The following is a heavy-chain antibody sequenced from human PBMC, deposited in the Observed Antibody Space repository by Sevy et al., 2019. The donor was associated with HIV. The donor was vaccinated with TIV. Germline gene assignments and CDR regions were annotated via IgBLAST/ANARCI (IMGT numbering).Heavy chain of an antibody. CDR1: GGSISSGGYY. CDR3: ARATNLNAFDF. J-gene: IGHJ3*01. V-gene: IGHV4-31*03. CDR2: ISYSGST. D-gene: IGHD1-26*01. Sequence: SETRSLTCTVSGGSISSGGYYWSWIRQHPGKGLEWIGYISYSGSTNYKPSPKSRVTISVDTSKNQFSLKLSSVTAADTAVYYCARATNLNAFDFWGQGTMVTVSS.